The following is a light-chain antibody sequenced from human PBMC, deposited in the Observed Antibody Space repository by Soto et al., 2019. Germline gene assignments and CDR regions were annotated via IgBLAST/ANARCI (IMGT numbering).Light chain of an antibody. CDR2: AAS. CDR3: QQYNNWPPWT. V-gene: IGKV1-39*01. CDR1: QSISSY. J-gene: IGKJ1*01. Sequence: DIQMTQSPSSLSASVGDRVNITCRTSQSISSYLNWYQQKPGKAPNLLIYAASSLQSGVPSRFSGSGSGTEFTLTISSLQSEDFAVYYCQQYNNWPPWTFGQGTKVEIK.